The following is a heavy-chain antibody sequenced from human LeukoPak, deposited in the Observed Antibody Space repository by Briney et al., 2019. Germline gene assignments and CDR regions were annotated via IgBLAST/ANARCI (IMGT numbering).Heavy chain of an antibody. CDR3: AREYYDSSGYFNYYYYMDV. V-gene: IGHV1-69*05. D-gene: IGHD3-22*01. CDR1: GGTFSSYA. CDR2: IIPIFGTA. J-gene: IGHJ6*03. Sequence: SVKVSCKASGGTFSSYAISWVRQAPGQGLEWMGGIIPIFGTANYAQKLQGRVTITTDESTSTAYMELSSLRSEDTAVYYCAREYYDSSGYFNYYYYMDVWGKGTTVTVSS.